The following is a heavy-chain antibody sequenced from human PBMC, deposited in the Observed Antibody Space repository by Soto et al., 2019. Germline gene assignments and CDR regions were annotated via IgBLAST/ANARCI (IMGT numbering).Heavy chain of an antibody. J-gene: IGHJ3*02. Sequence: ASVKVSCKASGGTFSSYAISWVRQAPGQGLEWMGGIIPIFGTANYAQKFQGRVTITADRSTSTAYMELSSLRSEDTAVYYCARRSSWFDAFDIWGQGKLVTVSS. CDR3: ARRSSWFDAFDI. CDR1: GGTFSSYA. D-gene: IGHD6-13*01. CDR2: IIPIFGTA. V-gene: IGHV1-69*06.